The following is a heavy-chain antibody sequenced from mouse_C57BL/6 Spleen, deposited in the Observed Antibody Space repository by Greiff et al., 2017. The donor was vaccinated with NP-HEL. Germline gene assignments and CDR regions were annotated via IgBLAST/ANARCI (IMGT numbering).Heavy chain of an antibody. CDR2: IRSKSSNYAT. D-gene: IGHD2-5*01. J-gene: IGHJ4*01. CDR1: GFTFNTYA. CDR3: VRDGSNYYYYYAMDY. V-gene: IGHV10-3*01. Sequence: EVQLVESGGGLVQPKGSLKLSCAASGFTFNTYAMHWVRQAPGKGLEWVARIRSKSSNYATYCADSVKDRFTISRDDSQSMLYLQMNNLKTEDTAMYYCVRDGSNYYYYYAMDYWGQGTSVTVSS.